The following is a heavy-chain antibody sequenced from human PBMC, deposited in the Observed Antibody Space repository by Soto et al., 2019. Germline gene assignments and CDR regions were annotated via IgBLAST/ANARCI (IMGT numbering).Heavy chain of an antibody. D-gene: IGHD3-10*01. Sequence: QVQLVQSGAEVKMPGSSVKVSCTASGGTFTSYTFSWLRQVPGQGLEWMGRIIPILRMADFAQKFQGRVTINADESTSTVYMTLSSLRSEDTAVYYCASSYGSGSAHFDYWGRGTLVTVS. CDR2: IIPILRMA. CDR1: GGTFTSYT. J-gene: IGHJ4*02. V-gene: IGHV1-69*02. CDR3: ASSYGSGSAHFDY.